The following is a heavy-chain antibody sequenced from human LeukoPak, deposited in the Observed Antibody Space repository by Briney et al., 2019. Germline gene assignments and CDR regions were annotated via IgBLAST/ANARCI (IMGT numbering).Heavy chain of an antibody. Sequence: ASVKVSCKASGYTFTGYYMHWVRQAPGQGLEWMGWINPNSGGTNYAQKFQGRVTMTRDTPISTAYMELSRLRSDDTAVYYCAREGIAVAGSRWLDPWGQGTLVTVSS. D-gene: IGHD6-19*01. CDR3: AREGIAVAGSRWLDP. V-gene: IGHV1-2*02. J-gene: IGHJ5*02. CDR2: INPNSGGT. CDR1: GYTFTGYY.